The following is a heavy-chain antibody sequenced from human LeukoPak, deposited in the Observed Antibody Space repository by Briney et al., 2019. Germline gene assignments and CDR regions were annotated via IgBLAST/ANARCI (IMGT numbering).Heavy chain of an antibody. Sequence: GGPLRLSCAASGFTFSSYGMHWVRQAPGKGLEWVAFIRYDGSNKYYADSVKGRFTIPRDNSKNTLYLQMNSLRAEDTAVYYCAKIAGQLIYYFDYWGQGTLVTVSS. J-gene: IGHJ4*02. D-gene: IGHD3-16*01. CDR3: AKIAGQLIYYFDY. CDR2: IRYDGSNK. CDR1: GFTFSSYG. V-gene: IGHV3-30*02.